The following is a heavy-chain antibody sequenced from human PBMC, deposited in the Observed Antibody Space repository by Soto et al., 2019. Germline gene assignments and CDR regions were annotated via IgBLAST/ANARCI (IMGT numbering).Heavy chain of an antibody. Sequence: GVSVKVSCKASGYTFISYAIHWVRQPPGQRLEWMVWINAGNGNTKYSQKFQGRVTITRDSSASTAYMELTSLRSEDTAVYYCAKELQGLYYFDYWGQGTLVTVSS. CDR2: INAGNGNT. J-gene: IGHJ4*02. D-gene: IGHD2-15*01. CDR1: GYTFISYA. V-gene: IGHV1-3*01. CDR3: AKELQGLYYFDY.